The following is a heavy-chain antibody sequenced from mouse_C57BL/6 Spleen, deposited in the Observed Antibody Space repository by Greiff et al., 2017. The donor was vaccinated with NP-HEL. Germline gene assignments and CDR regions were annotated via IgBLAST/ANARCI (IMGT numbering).Heavy chain of an antibody. V-gene: IGHV1-19*01. CDR3: ARCDYDLYYYAMDY. CDR1: GYTFTDYY. CDR2: INPYNGGT. J-gene: IGHJ4*01. D-gene: IGHD2-4*01. Sequence: EVKLVESGPVLVKPGASVKMSCKASGYTFTDYYMNWVKQSHGKSLEWIGVINPYNGGTSYNQKFKGKATLTVDKSSSTAYMELNSLTSEDSAVYYCARCDYDLYYYAMDYWGQGTSVTVSS.